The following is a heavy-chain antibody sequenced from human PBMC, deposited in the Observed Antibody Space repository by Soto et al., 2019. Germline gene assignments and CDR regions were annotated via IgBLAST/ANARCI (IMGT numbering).Heavy chain of an antibody. CDR1: GASMSMAY. CDR2: ISYSGNT. Sequence: SETMSLTCTVSGASMSMAYGGWIRQFPAKGLQWIGYISYSGNTKYSPALESRVTISVDTSKNQFSLKLSSVTAEDTAVYYCARGWGYYFDLWGQGTLVTVSS. CDR3: ARGWGYYFDL. J-gene: IGHJ4*02. D-gene: IGHD2-21*01. V-gene: IGHV4-59*12.